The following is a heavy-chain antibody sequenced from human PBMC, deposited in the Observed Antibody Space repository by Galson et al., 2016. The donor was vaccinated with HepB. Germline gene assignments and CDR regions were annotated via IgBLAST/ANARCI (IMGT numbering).Heavy chain of an antibody. CDR1: GIPFSDSY. J-gene: IGHJ4*02. CDR3: ATQLVLIIVPGTFDS. V-gene: IGHV3-11*01. CDR2: ISNTGKNI. D-gene: IGHD2/OR15-2a*01. Sequence: SLRLSCAASGIPFSDSYMAWIRQAPGKGLEWISYISNTGKNIYYADPVKGRFTISRDNANNSVYLQMNGLRGEDTAVYYCATQLVLIIVPGTFDSWGQGTLVTVSS.